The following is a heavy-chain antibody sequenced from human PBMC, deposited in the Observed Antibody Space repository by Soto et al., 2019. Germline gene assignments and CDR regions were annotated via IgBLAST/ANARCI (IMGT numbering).Heavy chain of an antibody. J-gene: IGHJ4*02. D-gene: IGHD3-3*01. V-gene: IGHV1-18*01. CDR2: ISAYNGNT. CDR1: GYSFTSYA. CDR3: ARDEGYDFWSGYQNFDY. Sequence: ASVKVSCKASGYSFTSYAIHWVRQAPGQGLEWMGWISAYNGNTKYAQKLQGRVTMTTDTSTSTAYMELRSLRSDDTAVYYCARDEGYDFWSGYQNFDYWGQGTLVTVSS.